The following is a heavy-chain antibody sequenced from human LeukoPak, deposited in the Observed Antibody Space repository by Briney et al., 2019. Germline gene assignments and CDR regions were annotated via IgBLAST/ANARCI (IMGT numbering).Heavy chain of an antibody. D-gene: IGHD4-23*01. CDR3: ARTGGNSYWYFDL. CDR2: IYYSGST. CDR1: VDSISSYY. Sequence: ETLSLTCTVPVDSISSYYWSWIRQPPGKGLEWIGYIYYSGSTTYNPSLKSRVTISVDTPKNQFSLKLNSVTAADTAVYYCARTGGNSYWYFDLWGRGTLVTVSS. J-gene: IGHJ2*01. V-gene: IGHV4-59*08.